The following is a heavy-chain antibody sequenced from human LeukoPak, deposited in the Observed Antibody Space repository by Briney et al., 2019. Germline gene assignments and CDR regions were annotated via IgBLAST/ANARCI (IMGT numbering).Heavy chain of an antibody. CDR3: ARSLRGIDY. V-gene: IGHV3-33*01. Sequence: GRSLRLSCAASGFTFSNYGMHWVRQAPGKGLEWVAVIWYDGSNKYFADSVKGRFTISRDNSKNTLCLQMNSLRAEDTAVYYCARSLRGIDYWGQGTLVTVSS. CDR1: GFTFSNYG. CDR2: IWYDGSNK. J-gene: IGHJ4*02. D-gene: IGHD3-16*01.